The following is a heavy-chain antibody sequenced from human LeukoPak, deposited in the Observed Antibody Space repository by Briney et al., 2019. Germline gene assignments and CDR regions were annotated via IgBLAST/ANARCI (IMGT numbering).Heavy chain of an antibody. D-gene: IGHD2-21*01. J-gene: IGHJ4*02. Sequence: PGGSLRLSCAASGFTFSNYWMSWVRQAPGKGLEWVANIKEDGSEMSYVDSVKGRLTISRDSAKNSLYLQMNSLRAEDTAVYYCARGPSYCGGHCYYYFDYWGQGTLVTVSS. CDR2: IKEDGSEM. CDR1: GFTFSNYW. CDR3: ARGPSYCGGHCYYYFDY. V-gene: IGHV3-7*01.